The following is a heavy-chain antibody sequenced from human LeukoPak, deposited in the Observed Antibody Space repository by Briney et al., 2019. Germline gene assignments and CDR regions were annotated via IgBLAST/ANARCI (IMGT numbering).Heavy chain of an antibody. Sequence: GGSLRLSCAASGFTFSSYAMSWVRQAPGKGLEWVSTISGNGGSTDYADSVKGRFTVSRDNSKNTLYLQMNSLRAEDTAEYHCAKAGSSWYDGYFDYWGQGTLVTVSS. CDR1: GFTFSSYA. CDR3: AKAGSSWYDGYFDY. CDR2: ISGNGGST. J-gene: IGHJ4*02. D-gene: IGHD6-13*01. V-gene: IGHV3-23*01.